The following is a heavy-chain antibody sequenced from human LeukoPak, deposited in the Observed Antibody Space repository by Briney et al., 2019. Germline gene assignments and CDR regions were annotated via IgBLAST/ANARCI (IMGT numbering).Heavy chain of an antibody. CDR1: GFTFISYA. D-gene: IGHD5-24*01. CDR3: AKRKSEMALYFDY. J-gene: IGHJ4*02. CDR2: ISGSGGST. Sequence: WGSLRLSCAASGFTFISYAMSWVRQAPGKGLEWVSAISGSGGSTYYADSVKGRFTISRDNSKNTLYLQMNSLRAEDTAVYYCAKRKSEMALYFDYWGQGTLVTVSS. V-gene: IGHV3-23*01.